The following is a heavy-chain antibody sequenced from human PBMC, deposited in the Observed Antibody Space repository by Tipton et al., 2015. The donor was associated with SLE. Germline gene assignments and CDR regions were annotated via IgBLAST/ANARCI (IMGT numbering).Heavy chain of an antibody. V-gene: IGHV3-74*01. D-gene: IGHD4/OR15-4a*01. CDR3: ARGYDYGATVDV. Sequence: GSLRLSCAASGFIFSSYWMHWVRQAPGKGLVWVSRINGDGSLTGYADSVKGRFTISRDNAKNTLYLQMNSLRAEDTAVYYCARGYDYGATVDVWGQGTMVTVSS. J-gene: IGHJ3*01. CDR2: INGDGSLT. CDR1: GFIFSSYW.